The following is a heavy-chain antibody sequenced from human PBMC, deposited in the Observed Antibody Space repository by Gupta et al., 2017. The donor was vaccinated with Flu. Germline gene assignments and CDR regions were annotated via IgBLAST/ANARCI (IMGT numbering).Heavy chain of an antibody. CDR3: ARWNSGYDQNDAFDI. V-gene: IGHV3-48*03. J-gene: IGHJ3*02. CDR2: ISSSGSTI. Sequence: APGKGLEWVSYISSSGSTIYYADSVKGRFTISRDNAKNSLYLQMNSLRAEDTAVYYCARWNSGYDQNDAFDIWGQGTMVTVSS. D-gene: IGHD5-12*01.